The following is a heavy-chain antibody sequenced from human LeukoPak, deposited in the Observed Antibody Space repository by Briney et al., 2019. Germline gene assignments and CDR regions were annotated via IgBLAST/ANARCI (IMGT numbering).Heavy chain of an antibody. CDR2: TYYMSKWYN. CDR3: AREPNRYSMLWSSFDY. CDR1: GDSVSSNSAA. V-gene: IGHV6-1*01. D-gene: IGHD3-16*02. J-gene: IGHJ4*02. Sequence: SQTLPLTCAISGDSVSSNSAAWNWIRQSPSRGLEWLGRTYYMSKWYNDYAVSVKSRITINPDTPKNQFSLQLNSVTPEDTAVYYCAREPNRYSMLWSSFDYWGQGTLVTVSS.